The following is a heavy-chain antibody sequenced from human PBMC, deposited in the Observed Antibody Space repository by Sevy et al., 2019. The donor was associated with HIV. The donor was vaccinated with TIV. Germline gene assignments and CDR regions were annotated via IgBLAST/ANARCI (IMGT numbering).Heavy chain of an antibody. Sequence: GESLRLSCAASGFTFSIYAMSWVRQAPGKGLEWVSTISVSGGSTYYADSVKGRFTISRDNSKNTLYLQMNSLRAEDTAIYFCAKDHDNNWFDPWGQGTLVTVSS. J-gene: IGHJ5*02. CDR1: GFTFSIYA. CDR2: ISVSGGST. CDR3: AKDHDNNWFDP. V-gene: IGHV3-23*01. D-gene: IGHD3-9*01.